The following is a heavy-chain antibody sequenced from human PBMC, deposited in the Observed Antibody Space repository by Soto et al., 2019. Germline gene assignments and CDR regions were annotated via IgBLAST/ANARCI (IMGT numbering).Heavy chain of an antibody. CDR3: ARDGPAEGYDSSGYYYDLTLDY. D-gene: IGHD3-22*01. CDR1: GYTFTSYY. Sequence: PSVKVSCKASGYTFTSYYMHWVRQAPGQGLEWMGIINPSGGSTSYAQKFQGRVTMTRDTSTSTVYMELSSLRSEDTAVYYCARDGPAEGYDSSGYYYDLTLDYWGQGTLVTVSS. V-gene: IGHV1-46*01. J-gene: IGHJ4*02. CDR2: INPSGGST.